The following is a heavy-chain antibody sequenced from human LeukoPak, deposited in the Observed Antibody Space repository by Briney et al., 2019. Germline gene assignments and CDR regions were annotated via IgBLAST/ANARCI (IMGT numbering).Heavy chain of an antibody. J-gene: IGHJ4*02. D-gene: IGHD7-27*01. CDR3: ARAPSWFQSSGEIDY. V-gene: IGHV1-8*01. CDR1: GYTFTSYD. CDR2: MNHNSGNT. Sequence: GSVKDSCKASGYTFTSYDINAVRQATGQGLEWMGWMNHNSGNTGYSQKFQGRVTMTRDTSISTAYMELSSLRSEDTAVYYCARAPSWFQSSGEIDYWGQGTLVTVSS.